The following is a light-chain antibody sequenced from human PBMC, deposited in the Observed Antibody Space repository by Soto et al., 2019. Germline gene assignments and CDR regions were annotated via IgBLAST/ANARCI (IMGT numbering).Light chain of an antibody. J-gene: IGKJ4*01. V-gene: IGKV1-9*01. CDR1: QGINTF. CDR3: QQLESYPST. CDR2: AAS. Sequence: IQLTQSPSSLSASVGDRVTITCRASQGINTFLAWYQQKPGKAPKLLIYAASTLKSGVPSRFSGSGSGTEFTLTISILQPEDFANDYCQQLESYPSTFGGGTKVAIK.